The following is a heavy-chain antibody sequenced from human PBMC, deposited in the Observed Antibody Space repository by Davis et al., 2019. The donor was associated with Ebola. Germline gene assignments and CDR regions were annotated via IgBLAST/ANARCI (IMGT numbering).Heavy chain of an antibody. D-gene: IGHD2-21*02. CDR3: ARQGGSDLKPY. CDR1: GYSFTTYW. Sequence: GESLKISCKGSGYSFTTYWIGWVRQMPGKGLEWMGVIYPDNSNIRYSPSFQGQVTISDDKSISTAYLQWNSLKASDTAMYYCARQGGSDLKPYWGQGTLVTVSS. J-gene: IGHJ4*02. V-gene: IGHV5-51*01. CDR2: IYPDNSNI.